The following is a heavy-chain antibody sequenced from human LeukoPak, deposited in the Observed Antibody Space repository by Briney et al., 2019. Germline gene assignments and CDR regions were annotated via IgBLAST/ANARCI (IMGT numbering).Heavy chain of an antibody. CDR2: ISSSSYI. Sequence: KSGGCLRLSCAASGFTFSSYTMNWVRQAPGKGLEWVSSISSSSYIYYAESVKGRFTMSRDNAKNSLYLQMNSLRAEDTAVYYCARATTYDILTGYFVYWGQGTLVTVSS. J-gene: IGHJ4*02. CDR3: ARATTYDILTGYFVY. V-gene: IGHV3-21*01. CDR1: GFTFSSYT. D-gene: IGHD3-9*01.